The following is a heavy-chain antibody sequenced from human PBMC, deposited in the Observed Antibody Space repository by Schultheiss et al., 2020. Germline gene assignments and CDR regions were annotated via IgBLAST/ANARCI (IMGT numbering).Heavy chain of an antibody. J-gene: IGHJ6*02. CDR1: GFTFSSYS. CDR2: ISSSSSTI. V-gene: IGHV3-48*02. Sequence: WGSLRLSCAASGFTFSSYSMNWVRQAPGKGLEWVSYISSSSSTIYYADSVKGRFTISRDNAKNSLYLQMNSLRDEDTAVYYCASTSLPDIVVVPAAGIVYGMDVWGQGTTVTVSS. CDR3: ASTSLPDIVVVPAAGIVYGMDV. D-gene: IGHD2-2*01.